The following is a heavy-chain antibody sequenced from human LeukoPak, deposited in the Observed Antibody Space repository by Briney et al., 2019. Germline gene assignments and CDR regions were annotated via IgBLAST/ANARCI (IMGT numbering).Heavy chain of an antibody. D-gene: IGHD3-3*01. CDR2: ISHSGST. Sequence: SETLSLTCAVYGGSFSGYYWSWIRQPPGKGLEWIGEISHSGSTNYNPSLKSRVTISVDTSKNQFSLKLSSVTAADTAVYYCARAPDYDFWSGYYMDVWGQGTTVTVSS. V-gene: IGHV4-34*01. CDR1: GGSFSGYY. CDR3: ARAPDYDFWSGYYMDV. J-gene: IGHJ6*02.